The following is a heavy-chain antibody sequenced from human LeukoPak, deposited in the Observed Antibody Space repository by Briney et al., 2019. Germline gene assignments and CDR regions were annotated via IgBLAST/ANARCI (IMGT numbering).Heavy chain of an antibody. CDR3: AREEGAYGGSNWFDP. CDR2: INSDGSST. D-gene: IGHD4-23*01. J-gene: IGHJ5*02. Sequence: GGSLRLSCAASGFTFSSYWMHWVRQAPGKGLVWVSRINSDGSSTSYADSVKGRFTISRDNAKNTLYLQMNSLRAEDTAVYYCAREEGAYGGSNWFDPWGKGTLVTVSS. V-gene: IGHV3-74*01. CDR1: GFTFSSYW.